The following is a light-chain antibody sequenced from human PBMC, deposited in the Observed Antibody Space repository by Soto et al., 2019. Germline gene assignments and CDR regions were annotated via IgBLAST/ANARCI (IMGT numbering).Light chain of an antibody. CDR3: QQSYSTPLT. CDR2: GAS. J-gene: IGKJ1*01. CDR1: QSVSSN. Sequence: EIVMTTSPATLSVSPGEISTLSCMASQSVSSNLAWYQQKPGQAPRLLIYGASTRATGIPARFSGSGSGTEFTLTISSLQPEDFATYYCQQSYSTPLTFGQGTKVDIK. V-gene: IGKV3-15*01.